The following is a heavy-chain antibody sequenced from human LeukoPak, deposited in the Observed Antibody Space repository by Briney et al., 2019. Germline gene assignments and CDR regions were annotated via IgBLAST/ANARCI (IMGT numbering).Heavy chain of an antibody. CDR2: IKSKTDGGTT. V-gene: IGHV3-15*01. D-gene: IGHD3-22*01. CDR1: GFTFSNAW. Sequence: GGSLRLSCAASGFTFSNAWMSWVRQAPGKGMEWVGRIKSKTDGGTTDYAAPVKGRFTISRDDSKNTLYLQMNSLKTEDKAVYYCTTARGDFSGYDYWGQGTLVTVSS. J-gene: IGHJ4*02. CDR3: TTARGDFSGYDY.